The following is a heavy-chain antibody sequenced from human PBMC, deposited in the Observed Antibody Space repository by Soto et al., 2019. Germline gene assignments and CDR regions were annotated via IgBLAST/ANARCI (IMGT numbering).Heavy chain of an antibody. CDR1: GFTFSSYG. Sequence: QVQLVESGGGVVQPGRSLRLSCAASGFTFSSYGMHWVRQAPGKGLEWVAVISYDGSEKYYADSVKGRFTISRDNSKSTLNLQMNSLRADDTAVYYCAKALGELSPESYDYWGQGTLITVSS. J-gene: IGHJ4*02. D-gene: IGHD3-16*02. CDR3: AKALGELSPESYDY. CDR2: ISYDGSEK. V-gene: IGHV3-30*18.